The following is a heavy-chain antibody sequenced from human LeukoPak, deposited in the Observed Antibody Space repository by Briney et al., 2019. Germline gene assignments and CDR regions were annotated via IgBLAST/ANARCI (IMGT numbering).Heavy chain of an antibody. D-gene: IGHD3-10*01. V-gene: IGHV3-23*01. Sequence: GGSLRLSCAASGFTFSSYAMSWVRQAPGKGLEWVSAISGSGGSTYYADSVKGRFTISRDNSKNTLYLQMNSLRAEDTAVYYCATHVLLGGRGTFDYWGQGTLVPVSS. CDR3: ATHVLLGGRGTFDY. CDR2: ISGSGGST. CDR1: GFTFSSYA. J-gene: IGHJ4*02.